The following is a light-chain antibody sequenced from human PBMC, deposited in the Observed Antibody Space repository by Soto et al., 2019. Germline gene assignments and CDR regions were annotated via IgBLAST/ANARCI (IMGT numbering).Light chain of an antibody. CDR1: QTITSW. CDR2: DAS. Sequence: DIQMTQSPSTLSASVGDRVTITCRASQTITSWLAWYQQKPGKAPKLLIYDASSLESGVPSRFSGSGSGPEFTLTISSLQPDDFATYYCQHYNSYPWTFGQGTKVDIK. V-gene: IGKV1-5*01. J-gene: IGKJ1*01. CDR3: QHYNSYPWT.